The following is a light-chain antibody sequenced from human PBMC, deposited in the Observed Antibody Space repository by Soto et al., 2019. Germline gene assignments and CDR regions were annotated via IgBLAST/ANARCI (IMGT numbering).Light chain of an antibody. CDR2: EVS. V-gene: IGLV2-14*01. Sequence: QSVLTQPASVSGSPGQSITISCTGTSSDVGTYNYVSWYQLHPGKAPKLMVYEVSNRPSGVSNRFSGSKSGNTASLTISGLQAEDEADYHCSSYTSSSTYVFXTGTKVTVL. J-gene: IGLJ1*01. CDR3: SSYTSSSTYV. CDR1: SSDVGTYNY.